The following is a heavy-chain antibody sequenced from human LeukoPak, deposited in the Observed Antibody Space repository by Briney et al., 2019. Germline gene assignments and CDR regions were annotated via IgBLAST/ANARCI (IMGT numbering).Heavy chain of an antibody. D-gene: IGHD2-21*02. CDR1: GGTFSSYA. CDR3: ARSEIVVVTAMDAFDI. CDR2: IIPIFGTA. Sequence: GASVKVSCKASGGTFSSYAISWVRQAPGQGLEWMGGIIPIFGTANYAQKFQGRVTITADESTSTAYMEPSSLRSEGTAVYYCARSEIVVVTAMDAFDIWGQGTMVTVSS. J-gene: IGHJ3*02. V-gene: IGHV1-69*13.